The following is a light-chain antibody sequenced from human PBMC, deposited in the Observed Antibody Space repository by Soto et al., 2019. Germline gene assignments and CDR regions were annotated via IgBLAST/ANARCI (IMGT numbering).Light chain of an antibody. Sequence: EIVLTQTPGTLSLSPGERATHSCRGSQSVGSRYLAWYQRKPGQAPRLLIYGASSRATGIPDRFSGSGSGTDFTLTISRLEPEDFAVYYCQQYGSSQWTFGQGTKVEIK. V-gene: IGKV3-20*01. CDR1: QSVGSRY. J-gene: IGKJ1*01. CDR3: QQYGSSQWT. CDR2: GAS.